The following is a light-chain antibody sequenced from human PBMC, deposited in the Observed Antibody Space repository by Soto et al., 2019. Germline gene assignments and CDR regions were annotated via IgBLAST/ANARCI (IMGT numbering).Light chain of an antibody. CDR3: AAWDDSLNGVYV. CDR1: RSNIGSNN. Sequence: QSVLTQPPSASGTPGQRVTISCSGSRSNIGSNNVYWYQQLPGTAPKLLIYSNDKRPSGVPDRFSGSKSGTSASLAITGLQSEDEADCYCAAWDDSLNGVYVFGPGTKVTVL. CDR2: SND. J-gene: IGLJ1*01. V-gene: IGLV1-44*01.